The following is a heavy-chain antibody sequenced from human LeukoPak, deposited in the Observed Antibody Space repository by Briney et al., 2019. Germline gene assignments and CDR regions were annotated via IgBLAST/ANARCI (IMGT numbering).Heavy chain of an antibody. Sequence: SQTLSLTCTVSGGSISSGGYYWSWIRQHPGKDLEWIGYIYYSGSTYYNPSLKSRVTISVDTSKNQFSLKLSSVTAADTAVYYCARDISMRDCSGGSCYHNWFDPWGQGTLVTVSS. D-gene: IGHD2-15*01. J-gene: IGHJ5*02. CDR1: GGSISSGGYY. V-gene: IGHV4-31*03. CDR2: IYYSGST. CDR3: ARDISMRDCSGGSCYHNWFDP.